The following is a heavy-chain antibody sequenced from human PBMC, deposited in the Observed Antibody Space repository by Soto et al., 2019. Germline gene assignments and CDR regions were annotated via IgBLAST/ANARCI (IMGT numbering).Heavy chain of an antibody. V-gene: IGHV3-33*01. Sequence: GGSLRLSCAASGFTFSSYGMHWVRQAPGKGLEWVAVICYYGSNKYYADSVKGRFTISRDNSKNTLYLQMNSLRAEDTAVYYCAREVVVVPAAIEGPFHYYYYYYMDVWGKGTTVTVSS. CDR1: GFTFSSYG. CDR3: AREVVVVPAAIEGPFHYYYYYYMDV. CDR2: ICYYGSNK. D-gene: IGHD2-2*01. J-gene: IGHJ6*03.